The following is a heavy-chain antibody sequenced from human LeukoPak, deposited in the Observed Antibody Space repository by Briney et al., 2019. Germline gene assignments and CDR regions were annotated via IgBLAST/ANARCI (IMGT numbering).Heavy chain of an antibody. D-gene: IGHD3-3*01. Sequence: PSETLSLTCTVSGGSISSSSYYWGWIRQPPGKGLEYIGNIYYSGSTYYNPSLKSRVTISVDTSKNQFSLKLSSVTAADTAVYYCASTLVDYDFWSGYYHFDYWGQGTLVTVSS. V-gene: IGHV4-39*07. J-gene: IGHJ4*02. CDR3: ASTLVDYDFWSGYYHFDY. CDR2: IYYSGST. CDR1: GGSISSSSYY.